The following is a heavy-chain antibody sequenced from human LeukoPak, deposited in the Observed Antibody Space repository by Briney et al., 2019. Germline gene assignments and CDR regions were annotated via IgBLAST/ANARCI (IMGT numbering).Heavy chain of an antibody. J-gene: IGHJ4*02. CDR3: ARDIGAGAWGDFDY. CDR2: INPNSGGT. D-gene: IGHD1-26*01. V-gene: IGHV1-2*06. CDR1: GYTFTGYY. Sequence: ASVKVSCKASGYTFTGYYMHWVRQAPGQGLEWMGRINPNSGGTNYAQKFQGRVTMTRDTSISTAYMELSRLRSNDTAVYYCARDIGAGAWGDFDYWGQGTLVTVSS.